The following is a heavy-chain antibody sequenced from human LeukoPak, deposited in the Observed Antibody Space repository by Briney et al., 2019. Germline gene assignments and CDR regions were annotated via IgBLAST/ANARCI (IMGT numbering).Heavy chain of an antibody. CDR2: INPNSGGT. Sequence: ASVKVSCKASGYTFTGYYMHWVRQAPGQGLEWTGWINPNSGGTNYAQKFQGRVTMTRDTSISTAYMELSRLRSDDRAVYYWARSNGEDAFDIWGQGKMVTVSP. CDR3: ARSNGEDAFDI. D-gene: IGHD3-10*01. CDR1: GYTFTGYY. J-gene: IGHJ3*02. V-gene: IGHV1-2*02.